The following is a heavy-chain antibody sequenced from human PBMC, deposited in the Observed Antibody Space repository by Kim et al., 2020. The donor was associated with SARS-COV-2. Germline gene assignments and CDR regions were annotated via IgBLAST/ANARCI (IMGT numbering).Heavy chain of an antibody. J-gene: IGHJ5*02. Sequence: GSTDYNPSLRSRATISVDTSKSQFSLRINSVIAADTAVYYCARQYFYNYFDAWGQGVLVTVSS. CDR2: GST. D-gene: IGHD3-3*01. CDR3: ARQYFYNYFDA. V-gene: IGHV4-39*07.